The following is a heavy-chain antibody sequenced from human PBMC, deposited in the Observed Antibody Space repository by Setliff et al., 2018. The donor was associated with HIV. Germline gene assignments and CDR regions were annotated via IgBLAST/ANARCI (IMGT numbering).Heavy chain of an antibody. CDR3: ARGGSSGWERGLGYYYYYYMDV. V-gene: IGHV4-59*01. CDR1: GGSISSYY. D-gene: IGHD6-19*01. CDR2: IYYSGST. J-gene: IGHJ6*03. Sequence: PSETLSLTCTVSGGSISSYYWSWIRQPPGKGLEWNGYIYYSGSTNYNPSLRSRVTISVDTSKNQFSLKLSSVTAADTAVYYCARGGSSGWERGLGYYYYYYMDVWGKGTTVTVSS.